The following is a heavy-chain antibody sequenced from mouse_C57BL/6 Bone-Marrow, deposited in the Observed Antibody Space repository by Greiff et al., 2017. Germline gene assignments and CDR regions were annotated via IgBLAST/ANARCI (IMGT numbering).Heavy chain of an antibody. Sequence: QVQLKESGPGLVAPSQSLSITCTVSGFSLTSYAISWVRQPPGKGLEWLGVIWTGGGTNYNSARKSRLSISKDNSKSQVFLKMNSLQTDDTARYYWAREDYGSSYGYFDVWGTGTTVTVSS. J-gene: IGHJ1*03. D-gene: IGHD1-1*01. V-gene: IGHV2-9-1*01. CDR3: AREDYGSSYGYFDV. CDR2: IWTGGGT. CDR1: GFSLTSYA.